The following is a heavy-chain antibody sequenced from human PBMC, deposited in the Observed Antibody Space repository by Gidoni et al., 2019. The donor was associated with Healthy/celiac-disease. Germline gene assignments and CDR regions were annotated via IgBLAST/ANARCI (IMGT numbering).Heavy chain of an antibody. D-gene: IGHD6-13*01. J-gene: IGHJ6*02. CDR2: IYHSGST. Sequence: QVQLQESGPGLVKPSGTLSLTSAVSGGSISSSNWWSWVRQPPGKGLEWIGEIYHSGSTNYNPSLKSRVTISVDKSKNQFSLKLSAVTAADTAVYYCARTYSSSWSWYYGMDVWGQGTTVTVSS. CDR1: GGSISSSNW. CDR3: ARTYSSSWSWYYGMDV. V-gene: IGHV4-4*02.